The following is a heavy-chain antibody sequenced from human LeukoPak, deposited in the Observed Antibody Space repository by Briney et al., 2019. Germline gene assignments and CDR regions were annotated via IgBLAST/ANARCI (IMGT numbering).Heavy chain of an antibody. CDR1: GGSFSGYY. D-gene: IGHD2-15*01. CDR2: INHSGST. CDR3: ARGSQSLGYCSGGSCRAKIFDY. Sequence: SETLSLTCAVYGGSFSGYYWSWIRQPPAKGLEWSGEINHSGSTNYNPSLKSRVTISVDTSKNQFSLKLSSVTAADTAVYYCARGSQSLGYCSGGSCRAKIFDYWGQGTLVTVSS. V-gene: IGHV4-34*01. J-gene: IGHJ4*02.